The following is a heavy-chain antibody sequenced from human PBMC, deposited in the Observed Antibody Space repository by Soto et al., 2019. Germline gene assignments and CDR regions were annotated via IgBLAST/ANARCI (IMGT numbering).Heavy chain of an antibody. J-gene: IGHJ5*02. V-gene: IGHV1-46*03. CDR3: ARDNFHPFPAEPGDKKTDWLGWWLDP. CDR1: GISFINHY. CDR2: INPAGSVT. Sequence: ASVKVSCKASGISFINHYVHWVRQAPGQGPEWMGVINPAGSVTVYALKLQDRVTVTRDTSTSTVYMELNSLTSEDTAIYYCARDNFHPFPAEPGDKKTDWLGWWLDPWGQGT. D-gene: IGHD2-21*01.